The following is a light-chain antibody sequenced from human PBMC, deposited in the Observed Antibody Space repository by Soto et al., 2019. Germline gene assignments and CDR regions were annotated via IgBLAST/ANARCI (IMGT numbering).Light chain of an antibody. CDR2: AAS. CDR3: QQDNSYPVT. CDR1: QGISNY. J-gene: IGKJ5*01. V-gene: IGKV1-16*02. Sequence: DIQMTQSPSSLSASVGDRVTITCLASQGISNYLAWFQKKPWKAPKSLLYAASSWQSGVPSKFSGSGSGTDITLTISRLQHEDFATYYCQQDNSYPVTFGQGTRLEIK.